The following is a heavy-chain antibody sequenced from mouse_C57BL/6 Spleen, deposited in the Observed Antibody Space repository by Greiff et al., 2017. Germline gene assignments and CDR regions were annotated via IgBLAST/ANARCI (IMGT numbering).Heavy chain of an antibody. D-gene: IGHD2-5*01. J-gene: IGHJ2*01. CDR3: AIEYSNYLYYFAY. Sequence: QVQLQQPGAELVKPGASVKVSCKASGYTFTSYWMHWVKQRPGQGLEWIGKIHPSDSDTNYNQKFKGKVTLTVDKSSSTAYMQLSSLTSEDSSVYYCAIEYSNYLYYFAYWGQGTTLTVSS. V-gene: IGHV1-74*01. CDR1: GYTFTSYW. CDR2: IHPSDSDT.